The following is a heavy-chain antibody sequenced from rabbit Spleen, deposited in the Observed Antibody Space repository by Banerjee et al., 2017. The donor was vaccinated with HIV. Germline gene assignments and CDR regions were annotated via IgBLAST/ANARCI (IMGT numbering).Heavy chain of an antibody. V-gene: IGHV1S45*01. Sequence: QEQLVESGGGLVQPGGTLTLTCTVSGFSFSSNWICWVRQAPGKGLEWIACIDTSDGDTDYANWPKGRFTISKASSTTVTLKMTSLTDADTATYFCARNYVNVFDPWGPGTLVTVS. D-gene: IGHD1-1*01. CDR3: ARNYVNVFDP. CDR2: IDTSDGDT. CDR1: GFSFSSNW. J-gene: IGHJ2*01.